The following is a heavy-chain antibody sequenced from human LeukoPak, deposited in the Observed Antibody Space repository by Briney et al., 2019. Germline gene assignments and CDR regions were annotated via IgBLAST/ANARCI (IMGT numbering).Heavy chain of an antibody. V-gene: IGHV4-39*02. CDR3: ARDQRLPAAMDPGPSYYYYYMDV. CDR2: IYYSGST. J-gene: IGHJ6*03. D-gene: IGHD2-2*01. Sequence: PSETLSLTCTVSGGSISISSYYWGWIRQPPGKGLEWIGSIYYSGSTYYNPSLKSRVTISVDTSKNQFSLKLSSVTAADTAVYYCARDQRLPAAMDPGPSYYYYYMDVWGKGTTVTVSS. CDR1: GGSISISSYY.